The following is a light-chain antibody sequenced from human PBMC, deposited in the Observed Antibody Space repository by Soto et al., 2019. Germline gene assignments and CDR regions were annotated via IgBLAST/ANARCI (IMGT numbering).Light chain of an antibody. J-gene: IGLJ2*01. Sequence: QSALTQPASVSGSPGRSVTISCTGSSSDVGDFNYVSWYQHLPGRAPKLIIYDVTNRPSGISYRFSASKSGRTASLTISGLHAEDEADDYCSSYSSSSTHVVFGGGTKLTVL. CDR3: SSYSSSSTHVV. V-gene: IGLV2-14*03. CDR2: DVT. CDR1: SSDVGDFNY.